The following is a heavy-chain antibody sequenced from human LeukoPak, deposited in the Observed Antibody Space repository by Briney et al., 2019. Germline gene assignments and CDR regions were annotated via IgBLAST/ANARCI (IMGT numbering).Heavy chain of an antibody. V-gene: IGHV3-23*01. J-gene: IGHJ6*02. Sequence: GGSLRLSCAASGFTFSSYAMSWVRQAPGKGLEWVSAISGSGGSTYYADSVKGRFTISRDNTKNTLYLQMNSLRAEDTAVYYCAKGYSSGWYYGMDVWGQGTTVTVSS. D-gene: IGHD6-19*01. CDR2: ISGSGGST. CDR3: AKGYSSGWYYGMDV. CDR1: GFTFSSYA.